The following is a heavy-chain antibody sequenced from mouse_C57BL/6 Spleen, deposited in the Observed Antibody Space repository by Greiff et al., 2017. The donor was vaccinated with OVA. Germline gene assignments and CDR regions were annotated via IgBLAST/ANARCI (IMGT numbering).Heavy chain of an antibody. V-gene: IGHV5-17*01. CDR3: ARMITTGGYYYAMDY. J-gene: IGHJ4*01. CDR1: GFTFSDYG. CDR2: ISSGSSTI. Sequence: EVMLMESGGGLVKPGGSLKLSCAASGFTFSDYGMHWVRQAPEKGLEWVAYISSGSSTIYYADTVKGRFTISRDNAKNTLFLQMTSLRSEDTAMYYCARMITTGGYYYAMDYWGQGTSVTVSS. D-gene: IGHD2-4*01.